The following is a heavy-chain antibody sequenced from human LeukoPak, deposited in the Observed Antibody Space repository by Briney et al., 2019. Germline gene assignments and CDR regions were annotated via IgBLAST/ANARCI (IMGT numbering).Heavy chain of an antibody. CDR2: IRYDGSNK. D-gene: IGHD2-15*01. CDR1: GFTFSSYG. CDR3: AKDRGYCSGGSCYSAMYYFDY. J-gene: IGHJ4*02. V-gene: IGHV3-30*02. Sequence: GGSLRLSCAASGFTFSSYGMHWVRQAPGKGLEWVAFIRYDGSNKYYADSVKGRFTISRDNSKNTLYLQMNSLRAEDTAVYDCAKDRGYCSGGSCYSAMYYFDYWGQGTLVTVSS.